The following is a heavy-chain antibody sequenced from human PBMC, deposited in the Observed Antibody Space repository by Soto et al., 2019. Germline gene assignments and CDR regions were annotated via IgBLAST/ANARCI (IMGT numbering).Heavy chain of an antibody. D-gene: IGHD6-13*01. CDR1: GFNFGSYA. J-gene: IGHJ5*02. V-gene: IGHV3-23*01. CDR3: ARDGWGRPNHIIAAAGPGGFDP. CDR2: SSPSGATT. Sequence: PGGSLRLSCVASGFNFGSYAMNWVRLAPGRGLEWVSTSSPSGATTYYTDSVKGRFTISRDNSQNTLYLQMNSLRAEDTAVYYCARDGWGRPNHIIAAAGPGGFDPWGQGTLVTVSS.